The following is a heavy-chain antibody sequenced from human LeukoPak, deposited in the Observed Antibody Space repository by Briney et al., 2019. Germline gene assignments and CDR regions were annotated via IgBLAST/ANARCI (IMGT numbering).Heavy chain of an antibody. CDR1: GYTFTGYY. D-gene: IGHD2-8*01. V-gene: IGHV1-2*02. Sequence: GASVKVSCKASGYTFTGYYMHWVRQAPGQGLEWMGWINPNSGGTNYAQKFQGRVTMTRDTSISTAYMELSSLRSEDTAVYYCATGDPMVYAISGMEYYMDVWGKGTTVTVSS. CDR3: ATGDPMVYAISGMEYYMDV. CDR2: INPNSGGT. J-gene: IGHJ6*03.